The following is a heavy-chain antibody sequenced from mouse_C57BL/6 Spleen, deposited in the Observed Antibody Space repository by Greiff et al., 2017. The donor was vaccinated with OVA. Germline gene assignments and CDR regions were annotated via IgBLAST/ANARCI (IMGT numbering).Heavy chain of an antibody. V-gene: IGHV1-82*01. CDR3: ASMTNRIGQPHFDY. CDR1: GYAFSSSW. CDR2: IYPGDGDT. D-gene: IGHD2-14*01. J-gene: IGHJ2*01. Sequence: VKLQQSGPELVKPGASVKISCKASGYAFSSSWMNWVKQRPGKGLEWIGRIYPGDGDTNYNGKFKGKATLTADKSSSTAYMQLSSLTSEDSAVYFCASMTNRIGQPHFDYWGQGTTLTVSS.